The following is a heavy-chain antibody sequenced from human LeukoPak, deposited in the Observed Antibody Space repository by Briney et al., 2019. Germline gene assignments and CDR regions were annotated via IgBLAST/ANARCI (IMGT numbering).Heavy chain of an antibody. CDR1: GFTFDHYA. CDR2: VSVNADST. V-gene: IGHV3-43*02. Sequence: PGGSLRLSCAASGFTFDHYAMHWVRQAPGKGPEWVSLVSVNADSTYYADSVRGRFIISRDNNNNSLYLQMHSLRTDDTALYYCVKGVVYDSSGYFHLDYWGQGTLVTVSS. D-gene: IGHD3-22*01. J-gene: IGHJ4*02. CDR3: VKGVVYDSSGYFHLDY.